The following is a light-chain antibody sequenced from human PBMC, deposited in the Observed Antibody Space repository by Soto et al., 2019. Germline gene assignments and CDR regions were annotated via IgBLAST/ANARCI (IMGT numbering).Light chain of an antibody. CDR2: DAS. V-gene: IGKV3-11*01. CDR3: QQRSNWPPYT. Sequence: EIVLTQSPATLSLSPGERATLSCRASQSVSSYLAWYQQKPGKAPRLLIYDASNRATGIPARFSGSGSWTDVTLTISSLEPEDFAVYYFQQRSNWPPYTFGQGTKLEIK. J-gene: IGKJ2*01. CDR1: QSVSSY.